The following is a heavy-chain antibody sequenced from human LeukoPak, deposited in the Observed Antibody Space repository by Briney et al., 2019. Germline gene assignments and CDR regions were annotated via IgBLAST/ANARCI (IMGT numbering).Heavy chain of an antibody. CDR2: INPSGDST. Sequence: ASVKVSCKASGGTFSSYAISWVRQAPGQGLEWMGIINPSGDSTSYAQKFQGRVTMTRDTSISTAYMDLSRLRSDDTAVYYCARAGVWDYSDSSGYHNAAFDIWGQGTMVTVSS. V-gene: IGHV1-46*01. CDR1: GGTFSSYA. D-gene: IGHD3-22*01. CDR3: ARAGVWDYSDSSGYHNAAFDI. J-gene: IGHJ3*02.